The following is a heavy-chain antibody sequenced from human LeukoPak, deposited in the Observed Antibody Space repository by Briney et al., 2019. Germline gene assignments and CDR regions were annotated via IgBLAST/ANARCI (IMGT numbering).Heavy chain of an antibody. D-gene: IGHD2-2*01. Sequence: GGSLRLASAAYGFKFDDYGMSWVRQAPGKGREWVSGINRHGGAIAYGDSVKGRFTISRDNAKNSLYLQMNSLRAEDTALYYCAREVGIPAAPDSWGQGTLVTVSS. CDR1: GFKFDDYG. CDR3: AREVGIPAAPDS. V-gene: IGHV3-20*04. J-gene: IGHJ5*02. CDR2: INRHGGAI.